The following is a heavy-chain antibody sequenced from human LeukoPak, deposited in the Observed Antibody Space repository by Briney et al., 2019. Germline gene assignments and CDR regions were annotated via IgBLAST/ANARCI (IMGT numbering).Heavy chain of an antibody. Sequence: RPGGSLRLSCAASGFTFSSCSMNWVRQAPGKGLEWVSYISSSSGTIYYADSVKGRFTISRDNSKNTLYLQMNSLRAEDTAAYYCAKDTWVVPAVTYYYYYYMDVWGKGTTGTVS. V-gene: IGHV3-48*01. CDR1: GFTFSSCS. CDR2: ISSSSGTI. D-gene: IGHD2-2*01. CDR3: AKDTWVVPAVTYYYYYYMDV. J-gene: IGHJ6*03.